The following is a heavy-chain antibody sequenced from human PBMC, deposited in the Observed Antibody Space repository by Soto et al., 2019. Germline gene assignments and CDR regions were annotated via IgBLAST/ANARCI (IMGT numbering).Heavy chain of an antibody. CDR2: IYYSGST. Sequence: SETLSLTCSVSGGSMRSYYWSWIRQPPGKGLEWIGHIYYSGSTNYSPSLKGRVTISVDTSKNQFSLKLSSVTAADTAVYYCARDPTYYDILTGYLDYWYFDLWGRGTLVT. CDR1: GGSMRSYY. D-gene: IGHD3-9*01. J-gene: IGHJ2*01. V-gene: IGHV4-59*01. CDR3: ARDPTYYDILTGYLDYWYFDL.